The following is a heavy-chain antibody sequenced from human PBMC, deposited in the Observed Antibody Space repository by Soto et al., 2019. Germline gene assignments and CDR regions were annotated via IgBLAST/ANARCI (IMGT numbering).Heavy chain of an antibody. J-gene: IGHJ4*02. V-gene: IGHV3-33*01. CDR2: IWYDGSNK. CDR1: GFTFSSYG. Sequence: QVQLVESGGGVVQPGRSLRLSWTASGFTFSSYGMHWVRQAASKGLEWVTVIWYDGSNKHYADSVKGRFTISRDNSKNMVSLQMTSLRVEDTAVYYCARGSPPDSWGQGTLVTVSS. CDR3: ARGSPPDS.